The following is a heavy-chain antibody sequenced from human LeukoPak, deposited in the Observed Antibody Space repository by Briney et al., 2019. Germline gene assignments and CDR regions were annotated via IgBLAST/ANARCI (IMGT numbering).Heavy chain of an antibody. D-gene: IGHD2-2*01. CDR3: ANRYCSSTSCFQFDY. Sequence: ASGTLSLTCAVYGGSFSGYYWSWIRQPPGKGLEWIGEINHSGSTNYNPSLKSRVTISVDTSKNQFSLKLSSVTAADTAVFYCANRYCSSTSCFQFDYWGQGTLVTVSS. CDR2: INHSGST. V-gene: IGHV4-34*01. J-gene: IGHJ4*02. CDR1: GGSFSGYY.